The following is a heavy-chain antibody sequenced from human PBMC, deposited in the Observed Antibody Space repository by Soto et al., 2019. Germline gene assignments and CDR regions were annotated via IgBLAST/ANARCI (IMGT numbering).Heavy chain of an antibody. D-gene: IGHD1-26*01. V-gene: IGHV3-30-3*01. Sequence: QVQLVESGGGVVQPGRSLRLSCAASGFTFSSYAMHWVRQAPGKGLEWVAVISYDGSNKYYADSVKGRFTISRDNSKNTLYLQMNSLRAEDKAVYYCAREDSWGGSYLYDDWGQGTLVTVSS. J-gene: IGHJ4*02. CDR2: ISYDGSNK. CDR1: GFTFSSYA. CDR3: AREDSWGGSYLYDD.